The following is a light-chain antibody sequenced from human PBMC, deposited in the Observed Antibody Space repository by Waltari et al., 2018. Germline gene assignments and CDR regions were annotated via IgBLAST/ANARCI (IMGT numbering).Light chain of an antibody. CDR1: KLGDKY. V-gene: IGLV3-1*01. Sequence: SYELTQPPSVSVSPGQTASITCSGSKLGDKYDCWYQQKPGHSPVLVIYQDSKRPSGIPWRFSGSNSGNTATLTISGTQAMDEADYYCQAWDSSTAVFGGGTKLTVL. CDR2: QDS. CDR3: QAWDSSTAV. J-gene: IGLJ2*01.